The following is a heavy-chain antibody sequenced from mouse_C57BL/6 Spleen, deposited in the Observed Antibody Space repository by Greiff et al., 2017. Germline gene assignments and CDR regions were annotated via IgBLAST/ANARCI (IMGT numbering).Heavy chain of an antibody. CDR1: GYSITSGYY. V-gene: IGHV3-6*01. CDR2: ISYDGSN. J-gene: IGHJ3*01. CDR3: ARDRDRGWFAY. D-gene: IGHD3-3*01. Sequence: EVQLQQSGPGLVKPSQSLSLTCSVTGYSITSGYYWNWIRQFPGNKLEWMGYISYDGSNNYNPSLKNRISITRDTSKNQFFLKLNSVTTEDTATYYCARDRDRGWFAYWGQGTLVTVSA.